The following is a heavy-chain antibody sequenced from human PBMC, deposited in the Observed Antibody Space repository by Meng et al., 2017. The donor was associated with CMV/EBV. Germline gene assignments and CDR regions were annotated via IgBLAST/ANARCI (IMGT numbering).Heavy chain of an antibody. V-gene: IGHV3-30-3*01. J-gene: IGHJ6*02. CDR1: GFTFSDYA. D-gene: IGHD4-17*01. Sequence: GGPLRLSCSTSGFTFSDYAVHWVRQAPGKGLEWVAVISDGGNKKYYADSVKGRFTISGDNSKDTFYLQMNSLRTEDTALYYCAREYGSLRSYYFYGMDVWGQGTTVTVSS. CDR3: AREYGSLRSYYFYGMDV. CDR2: ISDGGNKK.